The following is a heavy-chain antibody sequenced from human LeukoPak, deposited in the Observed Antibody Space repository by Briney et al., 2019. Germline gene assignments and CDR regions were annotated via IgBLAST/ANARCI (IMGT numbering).Heavy chain of an antibody. D-gene: IGHD2-2*01. J-gene: IGHJ4*02. CDR2: ISTTVTST. V-gene: IGHV3-23*01. Sequence: PGGSLRLSCTASGFTFSNYAMSWVRQAPGKGLEWVSTISTTVTSTYYADSVKGRFTISRDNSQNTLFLQMNSLRAEDTALYYCAKRGSKGLYYFDYWGQGTLVTVSS. CDR3: AKRGSKGLYYFDY. CDR1: GFTFSNYA.